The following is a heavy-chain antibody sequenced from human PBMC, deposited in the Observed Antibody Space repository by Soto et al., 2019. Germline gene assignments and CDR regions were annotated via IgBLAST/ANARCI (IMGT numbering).Heavy chain of an antibody. CDR1: GFTFSSYA. V-gene: IGHV3-30-3*01. D-gene: IGHD1-26*01. CDR3: ARDAAWEPHHDAFDI. J-gene: IGHJ3*02. CDR2: ISYDGSNK. Sequence: HPGGSLRLSCAASGFTFSSYAMHWVRQAPGKGLEWVAVISYDGSNKYYADSVKGRFTISRDNSKNTLYLQMNSLRAEDTAVYYCARDAAWEPHHDAFDIWGQGTMVTVSS.